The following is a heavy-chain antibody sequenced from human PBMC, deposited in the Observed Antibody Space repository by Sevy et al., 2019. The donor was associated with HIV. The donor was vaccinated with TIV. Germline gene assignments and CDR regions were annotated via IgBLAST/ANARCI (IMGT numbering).Heavy chain of an antibody. J-gene: IGHJ5*02. V-gene: IGHV4-39*01. Sequence: SETLSLTCTVSGDSISSSSYYWGWIRQPPGKGLEWIGSIYYSGSTYYNPSLKSRVTISVDTSKNQFSLKLSSVTAADTAVYYCARQGYSSGWRHNWFDPWGQGTLVTVSS. CDR1: GDSISSSSYY. D-gene: IGHD6-19*01. CDR2: IYYSGST. CDR3: ARQGYSSGWRHNWFDP.